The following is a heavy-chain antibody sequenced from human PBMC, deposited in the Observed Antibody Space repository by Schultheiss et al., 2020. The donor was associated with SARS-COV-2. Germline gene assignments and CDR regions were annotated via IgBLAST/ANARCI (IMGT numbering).Heavy chain of an antibody. CDR2: INHSGST. CDR1: GGSFSGYY. D-gene: IGHD3-3*01. CDR3: ARGVGGTRYYYYGMDV. J-gene: IGHJ6*02. V-gene: IGHV4-34*01. Sequence: SETLSLTCAVYGGSFSGYYWSWIRQPPGKGLEWIGEINHSGSTNYNPSLKSRVTRSVDRSKNQFSLQLNSVTPEDTAVYYCARGVGGTRYYYYGMDVWGQGTTVTVSS.